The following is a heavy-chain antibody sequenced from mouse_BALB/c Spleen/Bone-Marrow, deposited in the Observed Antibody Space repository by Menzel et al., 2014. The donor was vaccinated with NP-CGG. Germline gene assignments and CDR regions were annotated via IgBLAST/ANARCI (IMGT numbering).Heavy chain of an antibody. CDR3: ARNHFGSNSLGY. Sequence: VQLQQSGPELEKPGAPVKISCKASGYSFTGYNMNWVKQSDGRSLEWIGNIDPYYGGTSYNQKFRGKATLTVDKSPSTAYMQLTSLTSEDSAVYYCARNHFGSNSLGYWGQGTLVTVSA. V-gene: IGHV1S135*01. D-gene: IGHD1-1*01. CDR2: IDPYYGGT. CDR1: GYSFTGYN. J-gene: IGHJ3*01.